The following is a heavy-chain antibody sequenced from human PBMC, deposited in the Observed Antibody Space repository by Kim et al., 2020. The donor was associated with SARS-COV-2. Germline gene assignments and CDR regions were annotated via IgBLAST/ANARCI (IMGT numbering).Heavy chain of an antibody. CDR2: ISCNGGSI. CDR1: GFTFDGYA. CDR3: AKDRSAVTGTLNFDY. Sequence: GGSLRLSCAASGFTFDGYAMHWVRQAPGKGLEWVSGISCNGGSIGYADSVKGRFTISRDNAKNSLYLQMNSLRAEDTALYYCAKDRSAVTGTLNFDYWGQRNMVTVSS. J-gene: IGHJ4*02. V-gene: IGHV3-9*01. D-gene: IGHD6-19*01.